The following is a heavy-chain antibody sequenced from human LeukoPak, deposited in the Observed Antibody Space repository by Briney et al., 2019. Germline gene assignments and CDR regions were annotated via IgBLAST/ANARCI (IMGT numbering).Heavy chain of an antibody. CDR2: ISPNGVIT. CDR3: AKDGAWLQFGS. V-gene: IGHV3-23*01. CDR1: GFTFSSHG. J-gene: IGHJ4*02. Sequence: GGSLRLSCVASGFTFSSHGMNWVRQAPGKGLEWVSGISPNGVITYYADSVKGRFSISRDNYKGTVYLQMNSLRPEDTAVYYCAKDGAWLQFGSWGRGTLVTVSS. D-gene: IGHD5-24*01.